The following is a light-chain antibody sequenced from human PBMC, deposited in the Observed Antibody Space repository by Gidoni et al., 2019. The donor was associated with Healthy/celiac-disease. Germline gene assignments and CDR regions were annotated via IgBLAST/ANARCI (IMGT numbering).Light chain of an antibody. Sequence: DIQMTQSPATLSASVGYRVTITCRARQSISSWLAWYQQKPGKAPKLLIYDASSLESGVPSRFSGSGSGTEFTLTISSLQPDDFATYYCQQYNSYRYTFGQGTKLEIK. J-gene: IGKJ2*01. CDR1: QSISSW. V-gene: IGKV1-5*01. CDR2: DAS. CDR3: QQYNSYRYT.